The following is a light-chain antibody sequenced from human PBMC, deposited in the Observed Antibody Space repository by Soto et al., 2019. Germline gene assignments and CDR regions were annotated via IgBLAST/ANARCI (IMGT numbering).Light chain of an antibody. CDR2: AAS. CDR1: QSISSY. CDR3: QQYNSYWT. V-gene: IGKV1-39*01. Sequence: DIQMTQSPSSLSASVGDRFTITFLASQSISSYLNWYQQKPGKAPKLLIYAASSLQSGVPSRFSGSGSGAEFTLTISSLQPDDFATYYCQQYNSYWTFGQGTKVDIK. J-gene: IGKJ1*01.